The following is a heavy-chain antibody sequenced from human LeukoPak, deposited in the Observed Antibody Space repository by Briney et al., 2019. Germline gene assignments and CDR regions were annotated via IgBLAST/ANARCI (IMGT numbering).Heavy chain of an antibody. J-gene: IGHJ4*02. CDR2: INPNSGGT. CDR3: AREKNYYDSSDPKYYFDY. Sequence: ASVKVSCKASGYTFTGYYMHWVRQAPGQGLEWMGWINPNSGGTNYAQRLQGRVTLTTDTSTSTAYMELRSLTSDDTAVYYCAREKNYYDSSDPKYYFDYWGQGTLVTVSS. D-gene: IGHD3-22*01. CDR1: GYTFTGYY. V-gene: IGHV1-2*02.